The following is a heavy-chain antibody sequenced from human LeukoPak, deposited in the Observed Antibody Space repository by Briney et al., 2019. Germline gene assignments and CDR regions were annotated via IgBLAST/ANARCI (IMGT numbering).Heavy chain of an antibody. D-gene: IGHD6-6*01. CDR2: ICAYNGNT. CDR1: GYTLTSYG. V-gene: IGHV1-18*01. Sequence: GASVRVSCKASGYTLTSYGISWVRQAPGQGLEWMGWICAYNGNTNYAQKLQGRVTMTTDTSTSTAYMELRSLRSDDTAVYYCAREGTRSIAAPIDYWGQGTLVTVSS. J-gene: IGHJ4*02. CDR3: AREGTRSIAAPIDY.